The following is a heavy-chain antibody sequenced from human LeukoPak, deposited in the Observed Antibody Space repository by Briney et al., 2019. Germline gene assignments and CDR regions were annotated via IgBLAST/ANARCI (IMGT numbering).Heavy chain of an antibody. D-gene: IGHD3-16*02. CDR3: ARLSTHKYYFDY. CDR2: IYYSGST. CDR1: GGSINSRSYY. Sequence: SETLSLTCTVSGGSINSRSYYWGWIRQPPGKGLEWIGNIYYSGSTYYNPSLKSRVTISVDTSKNQFSLKLSSVTAADTAVYYCARLSTHKYYFDYWGQGTLVTVSS. J-gene: IGHJ4*02. V-gene: IGHV4-39*07.